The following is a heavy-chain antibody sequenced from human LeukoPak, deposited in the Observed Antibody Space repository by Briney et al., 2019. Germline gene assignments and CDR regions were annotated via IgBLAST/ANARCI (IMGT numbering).Heavy chain of an antibody. CDR3: AKQDQGIYYDSSGYLDY. D-gene: IGHD3-22*01. CDR2: INSDGSST. CDR1: GFSFSSYW. Sequence: GGSLRLSCAASGFSFSSYWMRWVRQAPGKGLVWVSRINSDGSSTSYADSVKGRFTISRDNAKNTLYLQMNSLRAEDTAVYYCAKQDQGIYYDSSGYLDYWGQGTLVTVSS. J-gene: IGHJ4*02. V-gene: IGHV3-74*01.